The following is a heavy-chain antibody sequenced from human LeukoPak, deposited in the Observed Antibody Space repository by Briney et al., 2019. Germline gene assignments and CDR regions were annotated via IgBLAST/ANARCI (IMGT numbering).Heavy chain of an antibody. Sequence: GASVKVSCKASGYTFTSYYMHWVRQAPGQGLEWMGIINPSGGSTSYAQKFQGRVTMTEDTSTDTAYMELSSLRSEDTAVYYCATGVEGFDPWGQGTLVTVSS. J-gene: IGHJ5*02. CDR3: ATGVEGFDP. D-gene: IGHD5-24*01. CDR1: GYTFTSYY. CDR2: INPSGGST. V-gene: IGHV1-46*01.